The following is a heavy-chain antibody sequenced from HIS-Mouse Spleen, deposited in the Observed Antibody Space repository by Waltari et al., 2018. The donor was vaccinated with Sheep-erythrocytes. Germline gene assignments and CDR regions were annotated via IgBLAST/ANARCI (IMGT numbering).Heavy chain of an antibody. D-gene: IGHD1-1*01. CDR3: ARDTGTDAFDI. Sequence: EVQLVESGGGLVKPGGSLRLSCAASGFTFSSYSMNWVRQAPGEGREWVSSISSSSSYLYYADSVKGLFTISRDNAKNALYLQMNSLRAEDTAVYYCARDTGTDAFDIWGQGTMVTVSS. J-gene: IGHJ3*02. CDR1: GFTFSSYS. V-gene: IGHV3-21*01. CDR2: ISSSSSYL.